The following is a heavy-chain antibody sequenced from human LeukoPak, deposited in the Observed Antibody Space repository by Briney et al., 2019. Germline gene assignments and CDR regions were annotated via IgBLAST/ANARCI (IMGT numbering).Heavy chain of an antibody. Sequence: PGGSLRLSCAASGFTFSDYYMSWIRQAPGKGVEGVSYISSSGSTIYYADSVKGRFTISRDNAKNSLYLQMNSLRAEDTAVYYCARDRVLDYGDYGGAEYFDYWARDPWSPSPQ. V-gene: IGHV3-11*01. CDR3: ARDRVLDYGDYGGAEYFDY. J-gene: IGHJ4*02. CDR2: ISSSGSTI. D-gene: IGHD4-17*01. CDR1: GFTFSDYY.